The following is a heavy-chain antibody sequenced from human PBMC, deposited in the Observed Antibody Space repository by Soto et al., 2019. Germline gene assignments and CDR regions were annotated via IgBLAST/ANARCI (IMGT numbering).Heavy chain of an antibody. CDR1: GGSISSSSYY. D-gene: IGHD3-22*01. J-gene: IGHJ4*02. CDR3: ARSVSEDRRGHYPTLIDY. V-gene: IGHV4-39*01. Sequence: PSETLSLTCTVSGGSISSSSYYWGWIRQPPGKGLEWIGSIYYIGSTYYNPSLKSRVTISVDTSKNQFSLKLSSVTAADTAVYYCARSVSEDRRGHYPTLIDYLGQGTLVAVSS. CDR2: IYYIGST.